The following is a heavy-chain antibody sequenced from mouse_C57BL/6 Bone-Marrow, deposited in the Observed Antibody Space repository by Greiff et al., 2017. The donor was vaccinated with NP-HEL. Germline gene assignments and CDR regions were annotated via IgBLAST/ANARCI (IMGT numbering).Heavy chain of an antibody. CDR3: ARLGTTVVNYYAMDY. D-gene: IGHD1-1*01. CDR1: GYTFTSYW. V-gene: IGHV1-69*01. Sequence: QVQLQQPGAELVMPGASVKLSCKASGYTFTSYWMHWVKQRPGQGLEWIGEIDPSDSYTNYNQKFKGKSTLTVDKSSSTAYMQLSSLTSEDSAVYYCARLGTTVVNYYAMDYWGQGTSVTVSS. CDR2: IDPSDSYT. J-gene: IGHJ4*01.